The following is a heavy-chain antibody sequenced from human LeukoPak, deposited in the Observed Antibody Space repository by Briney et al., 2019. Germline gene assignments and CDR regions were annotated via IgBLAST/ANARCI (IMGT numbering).Heavy chain of an antibody. D-gene: IGHD6-13*01. CDR3: ARQRRIAAAGRNWFDP. CDR2: INPSGGST. Sequence: GASVKVSCKASGYTFTSYYMHWVRQAPGQGLEWMGIINPSGGSTSYAQKFQGRVTMTRDMSTSTDYMELSSLRSENTAVYYCARQRRIAAAGRNWFDPWGQGTLVTVSS. J-gene: IGHJ5*02. V-gene: IGHV1-46*01. CDR1: GYTFTSYY.